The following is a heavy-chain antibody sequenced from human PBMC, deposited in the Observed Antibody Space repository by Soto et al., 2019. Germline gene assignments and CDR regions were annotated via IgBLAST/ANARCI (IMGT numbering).Heavy chain of an antibody. CDR1: GDSVSTNSAT. D-gene: IGHD2-15*01. V-gene: IGHV6-1*01. Sequence: SQTLSLTCAISGDSVSTNSATWHWIRQSPSRGLEWLGRTFFRDKWQTDYAVSVKGRITIIPETSKNQVSLHLSSVTPEDTAVYYCTRDVGYCNSDRCSDSWGQGTLVTVSS. CDR2: TFFRDKWQT. CDR3: TRDVGYCNSDRCSDS. J-gene: IGHJ4*02.